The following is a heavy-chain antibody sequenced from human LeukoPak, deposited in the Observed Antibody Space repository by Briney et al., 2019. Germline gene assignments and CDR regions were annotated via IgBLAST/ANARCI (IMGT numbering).Heavy chain of an antibody. CDR3: ARDPYSGGWYGGY. CDR1: GYTFTGYY. CDR2: INPNSGGT. J-gene: IGHJ4*02. D-gene: IGHD6-19*01. Sequence: GASVKVSCKASGYTFTGYYMHWVRQAPGQGLEWMGWINPNSGGTNYAQKFQGRVTMTRDTSISTAYMELSRLRSDGTAVYYCARDPYSGGWYGGYWGQGTLVTVSS. V-gene: IGHV1-2*02.